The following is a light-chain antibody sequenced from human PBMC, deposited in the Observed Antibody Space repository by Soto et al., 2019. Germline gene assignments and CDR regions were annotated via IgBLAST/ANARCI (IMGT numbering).Light chain of an antibody. V-gene: IGLV2-23*01. CDR2: EGT. Sequence: QSALTQPASVSESPGQSITISCTGTNNDVGNYKLVSWFQHHLGKAPKLIIYEGTKRPSGVSNRCSASQSGNTASLTISGLQAEDEADYYCYSYAGTSTWVFGGGTKLTVL. CDR3: YSYAGTSTWV. J-gene: IGLJ3*02. CDR1: NNDVGNYKL.